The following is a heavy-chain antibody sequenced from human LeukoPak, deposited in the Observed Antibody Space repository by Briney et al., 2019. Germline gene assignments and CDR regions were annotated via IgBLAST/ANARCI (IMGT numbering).Heavy chain of an antibody. CDR3: ARQAGLYYFDY. CDR2: IYYSGST. CDR1: GGSISSYY. J-gene: IGHJ4*02. V-gene: IGHV4-59*08. Sequence: SETLSLTCTVSGGSISSYYWSWIRQPPGKGLEWIGYIYYSGSTNYNPSLKSRVTISVDTSKNQFSLKLSSVTAADTAVYYCARQAGLYYFDYWGQGTLVTVSS.